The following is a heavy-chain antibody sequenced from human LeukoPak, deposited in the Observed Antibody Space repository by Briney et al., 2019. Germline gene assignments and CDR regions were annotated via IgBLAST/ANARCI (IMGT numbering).Heavy chain of an antibody. J-gene: IGHJ4*02. CDR1: GFTFSSYA. CDR3: ARAYGSGSYYIDY. Sequence: GGSLRLSCAASGFTFSSYAMHWVRQAPGKGLEWVAVISYDGSNKYYADSVKGRFTISRDNSKNTLYLQMNSLRAEDTAVYYCARAYGSGSYYIDYWGQGTLVTVSP. D-gene: IGHD3-10*01. CDR2: ISYDGSNK. V-gene: IGHV3-30-3*01.